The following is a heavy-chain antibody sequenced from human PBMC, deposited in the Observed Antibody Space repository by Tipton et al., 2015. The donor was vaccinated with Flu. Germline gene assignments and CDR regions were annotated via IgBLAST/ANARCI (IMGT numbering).Heavy chain of an antibody. J-gene: IGHJ4*02. CDR1: GFTFSSYG. V-gene: IGHV3-30*19. CDR3: AKGPMVVGFGDDY. Sequence: QVQLVQSGGGVVQPGRSLRLSCAASGFTFSSYGMHWLRQAAGKGLEWVSFISYDGRNKYYADSVRGRFTISRDNSKNTLYLQMDSLRPEDTAIYYCAKGPMVVGFGDDYWGQGTLVTVSS. CDR2: ISYDGRNK. D-gene: IGHD2-21*01.